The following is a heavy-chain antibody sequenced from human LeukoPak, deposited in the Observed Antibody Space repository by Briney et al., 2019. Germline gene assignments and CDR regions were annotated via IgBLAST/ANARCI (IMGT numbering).Heavy chain of an antibody. CDR3: AKDLAVRGVIMTNAQDY. V-gene: IGHV3-23*01. Sequence: GGSLRLSCAASGFTFSTYAMNWVRQSPGKGLEWVSTISGRGDSTYYADSVKGRFAISRGNSENTLYLQMNSLGAEDTAVYYCAKDLAVRGVIMTNAQDYWGQGTLVTVSS. CDR2: ISGRGDST. J-gene: IGHJ4*02. D-gene: IGHD3-10*01. CDR1: GFTFSTYA.